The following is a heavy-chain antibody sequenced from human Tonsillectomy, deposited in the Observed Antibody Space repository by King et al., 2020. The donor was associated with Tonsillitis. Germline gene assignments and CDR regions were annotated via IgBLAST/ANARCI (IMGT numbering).Heavy chain of an antibody. CDR3: AKDPGFTRSGAFFDS. Sequence: VQLVESGGGLVQPGGSLRLSCAASGFTFSNYDMSWVRQAPGKGLEWVSVISGSGGSTYYADSVKGRFTISRDNSKNTLYLQMNSLRAEDTAVYYCAKDPGFTRSGAFFDSWGQGTLVTVSS. J-gene: IGHJ4*02. V-gene: IGHV3-23*04. CDR2: ISGSGGST. D-gene: IGHD2-15*01. CDR1: GFTFSNYD.